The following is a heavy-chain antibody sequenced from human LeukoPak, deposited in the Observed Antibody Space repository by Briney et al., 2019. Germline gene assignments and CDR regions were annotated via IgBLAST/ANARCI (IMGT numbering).Heavy chain of an antibody. CDR2: INSDGSST. D-gene: IGHD3-16*01. Sequence: PGGSLRLSCVASGFTFSSYWMHWVRQSPGKGLVWVSGINSDGSSTSYADSEKGRFTISRDNGKNTVYLQMNSLRAEDTAVYYCARDDAFRGVAMDVWGQGTTVTVSS. V-gene: IGHV3-74*01. J-gene: IGHJ6*01. CDR1: GFTFSSYW. CDR3: ARDDAFRGVAMDV.